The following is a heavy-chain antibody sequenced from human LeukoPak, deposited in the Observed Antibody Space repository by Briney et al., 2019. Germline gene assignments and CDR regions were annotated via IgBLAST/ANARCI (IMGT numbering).Heavy chain of an antibody. Sequence: PSETLSLTCVVYGGSFSGYYWSWIRQPPGKGLEWIGEINHSGSTSYNPSLKSRVTISVDTSKNQFSLKLSSVTAADTAVYYCARAAAAGNWFDPWGQGTLVTVSS. CDR2: INHSGST. V-gene: IGHV4-34*01. CDR3: ARAAAAGNWFDP. CDR1: GGSFSGYY. D-gene: IGHD6-13*01. J-gene: IGHJ5*02.